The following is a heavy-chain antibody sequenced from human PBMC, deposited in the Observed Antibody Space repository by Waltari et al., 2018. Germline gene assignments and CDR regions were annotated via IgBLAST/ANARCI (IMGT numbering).Heavy chain of an antibody. Sequence: QLQLRESGPGLVKPSETLSLTCAVSGGSISSNYWNWIRQPPGKGLEWIGRISGSGGSIDYNPSLKSRVTISTDTSKNQFSLKLTSVTAADTAVYYCARDFIRSPYNRFDVWGPGVLVTVSS. V-gene: IGHV4-4*07. CDR1: GGSISSNY. CDR2: ISGSGGSI. J-gene: IGHJ5*02. D-gene: IGHD3-16*01. CDR3: ARDFIRSPYNRFDV.